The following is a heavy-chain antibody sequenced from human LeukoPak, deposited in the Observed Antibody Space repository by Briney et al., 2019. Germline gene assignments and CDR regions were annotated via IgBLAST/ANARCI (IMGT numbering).Heavy chain of an antibody. J-gene: IGHJ4*02. CDR3: VSGYGDYNFDF. Sequence: GGSLRLSCAASGFSVINTYVNWVRQAPGKGLEWVSVIDDSGATSFVDAVKGRSTISRDNSKNTVSLHMNNLRAEDTAVYYCVSGYGDYNFDFWGQGTLVTVSS. CDR2: IDDSGAT. V-gene: IGHV3-53*01. D-gene: IGHD4-17*01. CDR1: GFSVINTY.